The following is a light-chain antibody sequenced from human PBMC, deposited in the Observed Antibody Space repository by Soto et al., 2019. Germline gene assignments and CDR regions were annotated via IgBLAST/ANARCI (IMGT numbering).Light chain of an antibody. CDR2: DAS. CDR3: HQRSNWPPWT. CDR1: QSVGSY. J-gene: IGKJ1*01. Sequence: EVVLTQSPATLSLSPGERATLSCRASQSVGSYLSWYQQKPGQAPRLLIYDASNRATGIPARFSGSGSGTDFTLTISSLEPEDFAVYYCHQRSNWPPWTFGQGTKVDIK. V-gene: IGKV3-11*01.